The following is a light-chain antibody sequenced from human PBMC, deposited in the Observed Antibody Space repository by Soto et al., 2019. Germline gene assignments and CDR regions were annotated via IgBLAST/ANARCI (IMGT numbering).Light chain of an antibody. V-gene: IGKV1-5*03. CDR1: QSISSW. CDR2: KAS. CDR3: QQYNSYVT. J-gene: IGKJ3*01. Sequence: DIQMTQSPSTLSASVGDRVTITCRASQSISSWLAWYQQKPGKAPKLLIYKASSLESGVPSRFSGSGSETEFTLTISSLQPDDFATYYCQQYNSYVTFGPGTKVDIK.